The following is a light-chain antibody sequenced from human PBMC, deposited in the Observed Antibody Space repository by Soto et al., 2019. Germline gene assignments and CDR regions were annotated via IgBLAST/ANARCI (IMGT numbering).Light chain of an antibody. Sequence: DIQKTQSPSSLTASVGDRVTITCRANLSITNYLHWYQQKSGRVPKLLIYGASNLQGGVPSRFSGRGSGTDFSLTISSLRLEDFATYFCQQTYTMPFTFGGGTKVDIK. J-gene: IGKJ4*01. V-gene: IGKV1-39*01. CDR2: GAS. CDR3: QQTYTMPFT. CDR1: LSITNY.